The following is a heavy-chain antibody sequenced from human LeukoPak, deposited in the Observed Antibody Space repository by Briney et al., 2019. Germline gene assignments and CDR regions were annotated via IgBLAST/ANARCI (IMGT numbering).Heavy chain of an antibody. CDR1: GGSISSYY. CDR3: ARVSPMTTETPDAFDI. D-gene: IGHD4-17*01. V-gene: IGHV4-59*01. CDR2: IYYSGST. J-gene: IGHJ3*02. Sequence: PSETLSLTCTVSGGSISSYYWSWIRQPPGKGLEWIGNIYYSGSTNYNPSLKSRVTISVDTSKNQFSLKLSSVTAADTAVYYCARVSPMTTETPDAFDIWGQGTMVTVSS.